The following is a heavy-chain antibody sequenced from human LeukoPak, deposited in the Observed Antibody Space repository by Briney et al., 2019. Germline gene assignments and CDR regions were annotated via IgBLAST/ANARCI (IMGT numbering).Heavy chain of an antibody. CDR3: ARDHYYDSSGVDY. J-gene: IGHJ4*02. CDR1: GYTFTGYY. Sequence: ASVKVSCKASGYTFTGYYMHWVRPAPGQGLEWMGWINPNSGGTNYAQKFQGRVTMTRDTSISTAYMELSRLRSDDTAVYYCARDHYYDSSGVDYWGQGTLVTVSS. D-gene: IGHD3-22*01. V-gene: IGHV1-2*02. CDR2: INPNSGGT.